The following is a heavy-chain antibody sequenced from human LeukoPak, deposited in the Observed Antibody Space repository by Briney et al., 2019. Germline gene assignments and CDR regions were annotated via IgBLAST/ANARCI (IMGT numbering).Heavy chain of an antibody. J-gene: IGHJ5*02. Sequence: GASVKVSCKSSGYTFTSYGITWVREAPGQVLEWIGWISAYNGNTNYAQKLQGRVTMTTDTSTSTAYMELRSLRSDDTAVYYCARGQSTGLLWFGELLSWFDPWGQGTLVTVSS. V-gene: IGHV1-18*01. CDR1: GYTFTSYG. CDR2: ISAYNGNT. CDR3: ARGQSTGLLWFGELLSWFDP. D-gene: IGHD3-10*01.